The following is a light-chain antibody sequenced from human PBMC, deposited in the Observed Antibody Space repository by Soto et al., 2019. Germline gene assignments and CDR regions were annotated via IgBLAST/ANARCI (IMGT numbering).Light chain of an antibody. J-gene: IGKJ4*01. V-gene: IGKV1-33*01. CDR3: QQFDNVPLT. CDR2: DAS. CDR1: RDITDY. Sequence: DTQMTQSPSSLSASVGDRVTITCQASRDITDYLNWCQQKPGKAPKLLIYDASNLETGVPSRFSGSGSGTDFTLTITSLQPEDIATYYCQQFDNVPLTFGGGTKVYIK.